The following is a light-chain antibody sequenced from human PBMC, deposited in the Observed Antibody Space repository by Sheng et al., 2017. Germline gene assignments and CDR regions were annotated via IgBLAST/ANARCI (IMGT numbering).Light chain of an antibody. CDR1: QTIGSF. V-gene: IGKV1-39*01. CDR3: QQTYSPPRA. J-gene: IGKJ2*01. CDR2: AAS. Sequence: DIQMTQSPSSLSASAGDRVTITCRASQTIGSFLNWYQQKPREAPKLLIYAASTLQSGVPSRFSGSGSGTYFTLTITSLQPEDFATYYCQQTYSPPRAFGQGTEAGDQT.